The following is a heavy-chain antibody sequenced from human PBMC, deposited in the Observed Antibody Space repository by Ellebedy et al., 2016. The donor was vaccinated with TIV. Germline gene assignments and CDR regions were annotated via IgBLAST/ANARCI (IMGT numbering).Heavy chain of an antibody. V-gene: IGHV4-4*02. D-gene: IGHD3-10*01. J-gene: IGHJ4*02. Sequence: SETLSLTCAVSGGSMGSSNWWSWVRQSPGKGLEWIGEIFRSGSTNHNPSLKRRVTMSVDKSKNQFPLKLTSVTAADTAVYYCARVMARGVSFDCWGQGTLVTVSS. CDR2: IFRSGST. CDR1: GGSMGSSNW. CDR3: ARVMARGVSFDC.